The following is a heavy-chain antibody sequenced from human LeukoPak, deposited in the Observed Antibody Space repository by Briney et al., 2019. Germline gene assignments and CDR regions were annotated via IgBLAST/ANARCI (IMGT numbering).Heavy chain of an antibody. J-gene: IGHJ5*02. V-gene: IGHV1-3*01. CDR3: ARGPLPHCSGGSCYGGANNWFDP. D-gene: IGHD2-15*01. Sequence: ASVKVSCKASGYIFTSYAMYWVRQAPGQRLEWMGWTNAGNGNTKYSQKFHGRVTITRDTSASTAYMELSSLRSEDTAVYYCARGPLPHCSGGSCYGGANNWFDPWGQGTLVTVSS. CDR2: TNAGNGNT. CDR1: GYIFTSYA.